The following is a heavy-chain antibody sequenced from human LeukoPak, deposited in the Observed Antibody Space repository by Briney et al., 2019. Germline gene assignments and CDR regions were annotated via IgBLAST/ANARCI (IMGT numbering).Heavy chain of an antibody. V-gene: IGHV4-31*03. CDR3: ARGGSWYGSLVY. Sequence: SQTLSLTCTVSGGSISSGGYYWNWVRQHPGKGLEWIGYIYYSGSTYYNPSLKSRVTISIDTSKNQFSLKLSSVTAADTAVYYCARGGSWYGSLVYWGQGALVTVSS. J-gene: IGHJ4*02. CDR2: IYYSGST. D-gene: IGHD6-13*01. CDR1: GGSISSGGYY.